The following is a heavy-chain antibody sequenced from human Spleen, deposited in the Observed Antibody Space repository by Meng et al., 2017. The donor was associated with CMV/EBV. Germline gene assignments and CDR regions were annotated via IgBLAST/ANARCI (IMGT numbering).Heavy chain of an antibody. Sequence: YTFTGYYLHWVRQAPGQGLEWMGWMSPNSGSTSYAQKFQGRVTMTRETSNSTAYMELGRLTSDDTAVYYCARSPVLYCSSSSCPLDHWGQGILVTVSS. CDR3: ARSPVLYCSSSSCPLDH. CDR2: MSPNSGST. CDR1: YTFTGYY. V-gene: IGHV1-2*02. D-gene: IGHD2-2*01. J-gene: IGHJ4*02.